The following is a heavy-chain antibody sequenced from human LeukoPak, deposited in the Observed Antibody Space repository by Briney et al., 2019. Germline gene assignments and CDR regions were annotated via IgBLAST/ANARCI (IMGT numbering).Heavy chain of an antibody. CDR1: GFTFSSSW. CDR2: INSDGSST. CDR3: ARGYYYDSSGYSLDAFDI. V-gene: IGHV3-74*01. J-gene: IGHJ3*02. D-gene: IGHD3-22*01. Sequence: GGSLRLSCAASGFTFSSSWMHWVRQAPEKGLVWVSRINSDGSSTSYADSVKGRFTISRDNAKNSLYLQMNSLRAEDTAVYYCARGYYYDSSGYSLDAFDIWGQGTMVTVSS.